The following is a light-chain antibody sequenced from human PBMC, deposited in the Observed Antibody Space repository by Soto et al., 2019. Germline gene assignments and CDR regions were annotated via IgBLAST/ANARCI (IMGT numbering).Light chain of an antibody. CDR2: DAS. J-gene: IGKJ5*01. V-gene: IGKV3-11*01. CDR3: QQRSNWTIT. Sequence: VLTQFPATLSLSPVAAATLSCGASQSVSSYLAWYQKKPGQDPRILIYDASSRATGIPARFSGSGSGTDFNLTISRLETEDFAVYYCQQRSNWTITFGQGTRLELK. CDR1: QSVSSY.